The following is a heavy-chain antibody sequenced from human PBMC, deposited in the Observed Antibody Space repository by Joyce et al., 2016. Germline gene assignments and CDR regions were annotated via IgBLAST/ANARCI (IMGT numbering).Heavy chain of an antibody. J-gene: IGHJ4*02. CDR3: AIYKAGGGGSGY. CDR1: GASVSSRSYH. V-gene: IGHV4-61*01. CDR2: ASGDT. Sequence: QVQLQESGPGLVKPSETLSLSCTVSGASVSSRSYHWGWVRQPPGTGLEWIGASGDTNYNPSLESRVIISTDTSKNQCSLRLTSVTAADTAVYYCAIYKAGGGGSGYRGPGTLVTVSS. D-gene: IGHD3-10*01.